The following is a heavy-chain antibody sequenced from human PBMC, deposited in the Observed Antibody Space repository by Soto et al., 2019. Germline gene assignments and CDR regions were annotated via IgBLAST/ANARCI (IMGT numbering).Heavy chain of an antibody. CDR1: DDSFRGAEYY. D-gene: IGHD6-19*01. J-gene: IGHJ4*02. V-gene: IGHV4-61*08. CDR3: ARGPAYIDGWRTFDL. Sequence: VLLQESGPGLLRPSETPSLTCTVSDDSFRGAEYYWSWIRQPLGKGPGWIGYTYYHGDTKYNPALRSRVTMSEDTSKNQFSQRLSSVTAADTAVYFCARGPAYIDGWRTFDLWGRGILVTVSS. CDR2: TYYHGDT.